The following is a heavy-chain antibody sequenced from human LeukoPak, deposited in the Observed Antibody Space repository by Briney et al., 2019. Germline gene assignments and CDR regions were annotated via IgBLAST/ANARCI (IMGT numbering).Heavy chain of an antibody. V-gene: IGHV3-7*01. CDR1: GFTFSSYW. CDR2: IKQDGSEK. CDR3: ARESKYSSGWYDRSYYFDY. Sequence: GGSLRLSCAASGFTFSSYWMSWVRQAPGKGLEWVANIKQDGSEKYYVDSVKGRFTISRDNAKNSLYLQMNSLRAEDTAVYYCARESKYSSGWYDRSYYFDYWGQGTLVTVSS. J-gene: IGHJ4*02. D-gene: IGHD6-19*01.